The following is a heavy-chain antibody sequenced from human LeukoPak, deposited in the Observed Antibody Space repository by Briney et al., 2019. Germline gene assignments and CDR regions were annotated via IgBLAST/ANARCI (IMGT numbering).Heavy chain of an antibody. Sequence: PGGCLRLSYASSGFILSSYEMNWVREGRGKGLEWVSYISSSGSTIYYADSVKGRFNISRDNAKNSLYLQMNSLRAEDTAVYYCARGGYCSGGSCYDPYNWFDPWGQGTLVTVSS. D-gene: IGHD2-15*01. J-gene: IGHJ5*02. CDR2: ISSSGSTI. V-gene: IGHV3-48*03. CDR3: ARGGYCSGGSCYDPYNWFDP. CDR1: GFILSSYE.